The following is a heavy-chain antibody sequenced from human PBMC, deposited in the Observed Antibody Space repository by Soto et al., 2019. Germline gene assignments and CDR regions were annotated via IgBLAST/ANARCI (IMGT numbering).Heavy chain of an antibody. D-gene: IGHD3-9*01. Sequence: GGSLRLSCAASGFTFSSYGMHWVRQAPGKGLEWVAVIWYDGSKKYYADSVKGRFTISRDNSKNTLYLQLNSLRAEDTAVYYCARDQTLLTGYYIFDYWGQGTLVTVSS. CDR2: IWYDGSKK. CDR3: ARDQTLLTGYYIFDY. J-gene: IGHJ4*02. V-gene: IGHV3-33*01. CDR1: GFTFSSYG.